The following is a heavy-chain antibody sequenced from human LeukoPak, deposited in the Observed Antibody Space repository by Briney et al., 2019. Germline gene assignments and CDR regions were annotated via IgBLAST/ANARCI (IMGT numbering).Heavy chain of an antibody. J-gene: IGHJ6*04. CDR3: AELGITMIGGV. CDR1: GFTFSSYG. V-gene: IGHV3-48*03. CDR2: ISSTGSTI. D-gene: IGHD3-10*02. Sequence: GGSLRLSCAASGFTFSSYGMNWVRQAPGKGLEWVSYISSTGSTIYYADSVKGRFTISRDNAKNSLYLQMNSLRAEDTAVYYCAELGITMIGGVWGKGTTVTISS.